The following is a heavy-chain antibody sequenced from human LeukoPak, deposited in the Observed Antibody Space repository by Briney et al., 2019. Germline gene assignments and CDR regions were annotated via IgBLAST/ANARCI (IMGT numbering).Heavy chain of an antibody. Sequence: PGGSLRPSCVLSGLTFTDAWMSWVRQAPGKGLEWVGRIRNDRITDYAAPVQGRFSISRDNSKNTFYLQMNSLRTEDTGMYSCTWIATIFTVDYWGQGTLVTVSS. J-gene: IGHJ4*02. V-gene: IGHV3-15*01. CDR3: TWIATIFTVDY. D-gene: IGHD5-12*01. CDR2: IRNDRIT. CDR1: GLTFTDAW.